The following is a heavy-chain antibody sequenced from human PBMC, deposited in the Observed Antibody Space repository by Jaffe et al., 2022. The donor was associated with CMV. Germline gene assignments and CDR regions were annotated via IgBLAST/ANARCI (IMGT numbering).Heavy chain of an antibody. CDR2: INPNSGGT. CDR3: ARDPGPMMGGRISWFDP. V-gene: IGHV1-2*02. D-gene: IGHD3-22*01. J-gene: IGHJ5*02. Sequence: QVQLVQSGAEVKKPGASVKVSCKASGYTFTGYYMHWVRQAPGQGLEWMGWINPNSGGTNYAQKFQGRVTMTRDTSISTAYMELSRLRSDDTAVYYCARDPGPMMGGRISWFDPWGQGTLVTVSS. CDR1: GYTFTGYY.